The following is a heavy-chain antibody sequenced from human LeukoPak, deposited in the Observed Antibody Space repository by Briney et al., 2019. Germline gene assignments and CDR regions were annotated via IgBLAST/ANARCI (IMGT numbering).Heavy chain of an antibody. CDR2: ISGSGGST. CDR3: AKDRGSSGWYGY. V-gene: IGHV3-23*01. Sequence: PGGSLRLSCATSGFTFSSYAMSWVRQAPGKGLEWVSAISGSGGSTYYADSVKGRFTISRDNSKNTLYLQMNSLRAEDTAVYYCAKDRGSSGWYGYWGQGTLVTVSS. D-gene: IGHD6-19*01. CDR1: GFTFSSYA. J-gene: IGHJ4*02.